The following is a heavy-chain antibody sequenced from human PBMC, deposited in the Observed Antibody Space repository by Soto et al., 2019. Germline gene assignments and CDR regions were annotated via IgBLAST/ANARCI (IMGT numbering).Heavy chain of an antibody. V-gene: IGHV4-4*07. CDR1: GGAISGYC. CDR2: IYSSGST. J-gene: IGHJ5*02. Sequence: SETLSLTCTVAGGAISGYCWSWMRQSAGGGLEWIGRIYSSGSTNYNPSLKSRVTISLDTSMNHFSLRLSSVTAADTAVYYCARGQRFSDWFDPWGQGTLVTVSS. CDR3: ARGQRFSDWFDP. D-gene: IGHD3-3*01.